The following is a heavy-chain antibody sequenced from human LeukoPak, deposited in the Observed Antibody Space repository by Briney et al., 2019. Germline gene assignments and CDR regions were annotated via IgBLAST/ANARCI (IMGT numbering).Heavy chain of an antibody. D-gene: IGHD6-19*01. V-gene: IGHV3-9*01. Sequence: PGGSLRLSCAASGFTFDDYAMHWVRQAPGKGLEGVSGISWNSGSIVYADSVKGRFTISRDNAKNSLYLQMNSLRAEDTALYYCAKKGSSGRDWFDPWGQGTLVTVSS. J-gene: IGHJ5*02. CDR3: AKKGSSGRDWFDP. CDR2: ISWNSGSI. CDR1: GFTFDDYA.